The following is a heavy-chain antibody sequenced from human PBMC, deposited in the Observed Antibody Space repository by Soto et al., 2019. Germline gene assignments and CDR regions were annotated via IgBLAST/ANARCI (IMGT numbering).Heavy chain of an antibody. CDR3: ARGLFSEDSYSGGWYFFDY. J-gene: IGHJ4*02. V-gene: IGHV4-34*02. Sequence: QVQLQQWGAGLLKPSETLSLTCAVYGGSFSDYSWTWIRQPPGKALEWIGQINHSGSANYNPPLKSRVTISVATPKTQFSLELASVTAADTAVYYCARGLFSEDSYSGGWYFFDYWGQGTMVTVSS. CDR1: GGSFSDYS. CDR2: INHSGSA. D-gene: IGHD3-10*01.